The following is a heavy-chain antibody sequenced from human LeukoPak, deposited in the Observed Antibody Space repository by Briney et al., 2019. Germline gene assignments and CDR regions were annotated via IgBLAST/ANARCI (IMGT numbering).Heavy chain of an antibody. CDR3: ARGGAMVRGVSPLDY. V-gene: IGHV3-21*01. Sequence: GGSLRLSCAASGFTFSNYIINWVRQAPGKGLEGVSSISGSSSYIIYADSVEGRVTISRDNAKNSLYLQMNSLRAEDTAVYYCARGGAMVRGVSPLDYWGQGTLVTVSS. CDR2: ISGSSSYI. J-gene: IGHJ4*02. D-gene: IGHD3-10*01. CDR1: GFTFSNYI.